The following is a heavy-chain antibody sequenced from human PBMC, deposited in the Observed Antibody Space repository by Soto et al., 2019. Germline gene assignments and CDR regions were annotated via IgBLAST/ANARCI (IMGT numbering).Heavy chain of an antibody. V-gene: IGHV4-4*07. CDR1: GGSISRYY. J-gene: IGHJ6*02. CDR3: ARDGPIRGMDV. CDR2: IYNSGTT. Sequence: SQTLSLTSTVSGGSISRYYWSCILQPAGKGLEWIGYIYNSGTTNYNPSLKSRFTMSVDTSKNQFSLKLSSVTAADTALYYCARDGPIRGMDVWGQGTAVTVSS.